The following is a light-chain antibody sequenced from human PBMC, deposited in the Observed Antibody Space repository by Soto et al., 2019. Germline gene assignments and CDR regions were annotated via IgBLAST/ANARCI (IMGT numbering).Light chain of an antibody. V-gene: IGKV4-1*01. Sequence: DIVMTQSPDSLAVSLGERATINCKSSQSVLYSSNNKNYLAWYQQKPGQPPKLLIYWASTRESGVPDRFSGSGSGTDVTLTISSLQAEDVAVYYCQQYSSTPWTFGQGTKVEIK. CDR1: QSVLYSSNNKNY. CDR2: WAS. J-gene: IGKJ1*01. CDR3: QQYSSTPWT.